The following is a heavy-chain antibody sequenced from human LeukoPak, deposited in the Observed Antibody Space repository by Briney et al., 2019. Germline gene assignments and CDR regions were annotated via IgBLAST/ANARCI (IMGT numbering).Heavy chain of an antibody. Sequence: SETLSLTCTVSGGSISSGGYYWSWIRQHLGKGLEWIGYIYYSGSTYYNPSLKSRVTISVDTSKNQFSLKLSSVTAADTAVYYCARGAGYYGSGYYMDVWGKGTTVTVSS. CDR1: GGSISSGGYY. D-gene: IGHD3-10*01. CDR2: IYYSGST. V-gene: IGHV4-31*03. CDR3: ARGAGYYGSGYYMDV. J-gene: IGHJ6*03.